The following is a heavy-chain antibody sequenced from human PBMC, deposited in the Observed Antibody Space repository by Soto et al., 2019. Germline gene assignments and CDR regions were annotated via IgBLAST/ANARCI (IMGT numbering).Heavy chain of an antibody. D-gene: IGHD6-19*01. CDR1: GGTFSRSA. J-gene: IGHJ4*02. Sequence: QVQLEQSGAEVRKPGSSVKVSCKASGGTFSRSAISWVRQAPGQGLDWMGGIIPFFGTANYAQKFHGRVTITADEPTGTAYMELSSLTSEDTAIYYCAKFAESSGYFEYWGQGALITVSS. CDR2: IIPFFGTA. CDR3: AKFAESSGYFEY. V-gene: IGHV1-69*01.